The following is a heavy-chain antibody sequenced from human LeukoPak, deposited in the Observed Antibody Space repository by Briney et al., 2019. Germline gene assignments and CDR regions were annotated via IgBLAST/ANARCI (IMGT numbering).Heavy chain of an antibody. CDR1: AFTFSTYG. CDR2: IWYDGSNK. CDR3: ARDSGYSSSWYDAFDI. V-gene: IGHV3-33*01. J-gene: IGHJ3*02. Sequence: PGGSLRLSCAASAFTFSTYGMHWVRQAPGKGLEWVAFIWYDGSNKYYADSVKGRFTISRDNAKNSLYLQMNSLRAEDTALYYCARDSGYSSSWYDAFDIWGQGIMVTVSS. D-gene: IGHD6-13*01.